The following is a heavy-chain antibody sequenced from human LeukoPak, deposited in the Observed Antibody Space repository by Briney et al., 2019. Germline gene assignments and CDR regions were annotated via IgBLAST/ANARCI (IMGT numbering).Heavy chain of an antibody. D-gene: IGHD5-18*01. CDR2: IYSGGRI. V-gene: IGHV3-66*01. CDR3: ASGFSYGKVDY. Sequence: GGSLRLSCAAFGFTVSSNYMSWVRQAPGKGLEWVSLIYSGGRIFYADSVKGRFIISTDNSKNTRYLQMNSLRAEDTAVYYCASGFSYGKVDYWGQGTLVTVSS. J-gene: IGHJ4*02. CDR1: GFTVSSNY.